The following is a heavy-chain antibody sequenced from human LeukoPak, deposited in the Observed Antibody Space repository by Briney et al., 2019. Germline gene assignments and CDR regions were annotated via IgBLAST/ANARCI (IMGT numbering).Heavy chain of an antibody. CDR3: AREGSSSWYSARYYYGMDV. D-gene: IGHD6-13*01. V-gene: IGHV1-8*01. J-gene: IGHJ6*02. Sequence: ASVKVSCKASGYTFTSYDINWVRQAPGQGLEWMGWMNPNSGNTGYAQKFQGRVTMTRNTSISTAYMELSSLRSEDTAVYYCAREGSSSWYSARYYYGMDVWGQGTTVTVSS. CDR1: GYTFTSYD. CDR2: MNPNSGNT.